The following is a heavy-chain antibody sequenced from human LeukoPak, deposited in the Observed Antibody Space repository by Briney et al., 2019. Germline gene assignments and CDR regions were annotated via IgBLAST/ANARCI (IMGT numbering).Heavy chain of an antibody. Sequence: SETLSLTCTVSGGSISSYYWSWIRQPPGKGLEWIGYIYYSGSTNYNPSLKSRVTISVGTSKNQFSLKLSSVTAADTAVYYCARGRDIDYFDYWGQGTLVTVSS. J-gene: IGHJ4*02. D-gene: IGHD3-10*01. CDR1: GGSISSYY. V-gene: IGHV4-59*01. CDR3: ARGRDIDYFDY. CDR2: IYYSGST.